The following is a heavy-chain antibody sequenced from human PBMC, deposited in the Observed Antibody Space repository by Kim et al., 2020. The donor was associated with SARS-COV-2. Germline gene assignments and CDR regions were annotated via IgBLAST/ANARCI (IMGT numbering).Heavy chain of an antibody. D-gene: IGHD6-19*01. J-gene: IGHJ4*02. CDR3: ARDGQSSSGWSFDH. Sequence: GGSLRLSCAASGFTFSRYGIHWVRQAAGKGLEWVAFIWYDGSNKYYADSVKGRFTISRDNSKNTLYLQMNSLRAEDTAVYYCARDGQSSSGWSFDHWGQGALVTVSS. CDR2: IWYDGSNK. CDR1: GFTFSRYG. V-gene: IGHV3-33*01.